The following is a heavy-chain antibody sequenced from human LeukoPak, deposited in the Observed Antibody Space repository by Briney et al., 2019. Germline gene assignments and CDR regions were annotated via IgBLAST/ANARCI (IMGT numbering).Heavy chain of an antibody. D-gene: IGHD1-26*01. CDR2: ISFDGSDK. CDR1: GFIFSTYG. Sequence: GGSLRPSFAASGFIFSTYGMPWARQPQGKGLEWVAAISFDGSDKYYADSVKGRFTISRDNAKNSLYLQMNSLRAEDTAVYYCAREELSYWGQGTLVTVSS. V-gene: IGHV3-30*03. CDR3: AREELSY. J-gene: IGHJ4*02.